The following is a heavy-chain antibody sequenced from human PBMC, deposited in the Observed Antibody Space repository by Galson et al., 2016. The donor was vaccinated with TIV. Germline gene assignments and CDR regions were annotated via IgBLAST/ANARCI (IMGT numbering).Heavy chain of an antibody. V-gene: IGHV3-23*01. D-gene: IGHD6-19*01. J-gene: IGHJ3*01. CDR3: ARTTPPPVSSNGWNDAFDF. CDR2: VTGRSRST. CDR1: GFTFSGYA. Sequence: SLRLSCAASGFTFSGYAMSWVRQAPGKGLEWVSVVTGRSRSTHYADSVRGRFTISRDNSRNTLSLQMNSLRVEDTAVYFCARTTPPPVSSNGWNDAFDFWGQETIVTVSS.